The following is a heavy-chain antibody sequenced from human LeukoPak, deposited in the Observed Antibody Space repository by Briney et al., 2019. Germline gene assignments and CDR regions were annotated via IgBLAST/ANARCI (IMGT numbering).Heavy chain of an antibody. Sequence: GGSLRLSCAASGFTFSTYGMHWVRQAPGKGLEWMAVISYDGINKDYADSVKDRFTVSRDNSKNTLYLQMYSLRAEDTAVYYCARSLERDYHGSGTYYMNNWFDPWGQGTLVTVSS. V-gene: IGHV3-30*03. J-gene: IGHJ5*02. D-gene: IGHD3-10*01. CDR1: GFTFSTYG. CDR2: ISYDGINK. CDR3: ARSLERDYHGSGTYYMNNWFDP.